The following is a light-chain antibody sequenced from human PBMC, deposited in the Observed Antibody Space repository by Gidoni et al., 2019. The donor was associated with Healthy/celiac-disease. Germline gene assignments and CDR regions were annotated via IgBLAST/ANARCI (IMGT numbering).Light chain of an antibody. J-gene: IGLJ3*02. CDR1: SSDVGGYNY. CDR2: EVS. Sequence: QSALTQPASVSGSRGQSITISCTGTSSDVGGYNYVSWYQQHPGKAPKLMIYEVSNRPSWVSNRFSGSKSGNTASLTISGLQAEDEADYYCSSYTSSSSWVFGGGTKLTVL. CDR3: SSYTSSSSWV. V-gene: IGLV2-14*01.